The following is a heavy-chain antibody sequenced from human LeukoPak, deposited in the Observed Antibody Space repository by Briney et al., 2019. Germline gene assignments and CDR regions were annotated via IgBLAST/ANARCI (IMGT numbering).Heavy chain of an antibody. D-gene: IGHD3-10*01. CDR3: ARQTYYYGFFYPGNLDY. V-gene: IGHV4-39*01. CDR1: GGSISSYY. Sequence: SETLSLTCTVSGGSISSYYWGWIRQPPGKGLEWIGSIYYSGSTYYNPSLKSRVTISVDTSKNQFSLKLSSVTAADTAVYYCARQTYYYGFFYPGNLDYWGQGTLVTVSS. J-gene: IGHJ4*02. CDR2: IYYSGST.